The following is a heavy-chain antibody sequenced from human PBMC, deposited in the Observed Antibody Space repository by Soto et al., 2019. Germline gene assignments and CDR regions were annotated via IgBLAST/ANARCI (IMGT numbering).Heavy chain of an antibody. CDR1: GYTFTSYG. CDR3: ARCRRRSAKENDY. Sequence: ASVKVSCKASGYTFTSYGITWVRQAPGQGLQWMGWINSYNGNTNYSRSLQGRVTMTIDTYTATAYMELRSLRSDDTAVYYCARCRRRSAKENDYWGQGTLVTVSS. D-gene: IGHD6-25*01. V-gene: IGHV1-18*01. J-gene: IGHJ4*02. CDR2: INSYNGNT.